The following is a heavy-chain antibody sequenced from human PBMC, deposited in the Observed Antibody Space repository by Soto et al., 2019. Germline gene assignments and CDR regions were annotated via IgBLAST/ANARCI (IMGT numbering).Heavy chain of an antibody. CDR3: AVTAGDGSGHYGMDV. J-gene: IGHJ6*02. CDR1: GFIFSRYA. D-gene: IGHD3-10*01. V-gene: IGHV3-30*03. Sequence: GGSLRLSCAASGFIFSRYAMHWVRQAPGKGLEWGAVISNDGINKYYADSVKGRFTISRDNSKNTLYLQMNSLRVEDTAVYYCAVTAGDGSGHYGMDVWGQGTTVTVSS. CDR2: ISNDGINK.